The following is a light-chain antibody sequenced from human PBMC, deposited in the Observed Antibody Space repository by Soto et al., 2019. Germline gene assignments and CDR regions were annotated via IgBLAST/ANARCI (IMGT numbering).Light chain of an antibody. Sequence: DIQMTQSPSSLSASVGDRVTITCRASQSISSYLNWYQQKPGKAPKLLIYAASSLQSGGPSRFSGSGSGTDFTLTISSLQPEDFATYYCQQSYSTPCDFGQGTKLEIK. V-gene: IGKV1-39*01. CDR1: QSISSY. J-gene: IGKJ2*01. CDR2: AAS. CDR3: QQSYSTPCD.